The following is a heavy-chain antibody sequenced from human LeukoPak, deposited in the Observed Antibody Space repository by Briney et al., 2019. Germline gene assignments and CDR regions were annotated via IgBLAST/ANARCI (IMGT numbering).Heavy chain of an antibody. D-gene: IGHD2-15*01. CDR1: GFTFSSYA. Sequence: GGSLRLSCAASGFTFSSYAINWVRQSPGKGLEWVSAISGSGGNTYYADSVKGRFTVSRDNSKNTLYLQVNSLRADDTAVYYCAKVIGLVDPFDYWGQGTLVTVSS. J-gene: IGHJ4*02. V-gene: IGHV3-23*01. CDR2: ISGSGGNT. CDR3: AKVIGLVDPFDY.